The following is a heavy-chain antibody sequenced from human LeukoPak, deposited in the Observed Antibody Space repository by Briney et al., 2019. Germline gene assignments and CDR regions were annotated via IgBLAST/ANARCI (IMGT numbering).Heavy chain of an antibody. CDR2: IYYTGNT. J-gene: IGHJ4*02. V-gene: IGHV4-59*08. CDR1: GGYISNYY. D-gene: IGHD2-15*01. CDR3: ARHECGGSCYPEDY. Sequence: SETLSLTCTVSGGYISNYYWSWIRQSPGKGLEWIGYIYYTGNTNYNPSLESRVIISVDTSKNQLSLKLRSVTASDTAVYYCARHECGGSCYPEDYWGQGTLVTVSS.